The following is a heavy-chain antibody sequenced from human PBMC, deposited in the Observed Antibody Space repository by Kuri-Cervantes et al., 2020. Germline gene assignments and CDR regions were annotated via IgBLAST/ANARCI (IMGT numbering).Heavy chain of an antibody. CDR2: ISYDGSNK. D-gene: IGHD3-22*01. CDR1: ECTFSSYA. V-gene: IGHV3-30*01. Sequence: SLKISGAASECTFSSYAMHWVRQAPGRGLEWVAVISYDGSNKYYADSVKGRFTISRDNSNNTLYLQMNSLRAEDTAVYYCAGNHPYYYDSSGTFDIWGQGTLVTVSS. CDR3: AGNHPYYYDSSGTFDI. J-gene: IGHJ4*02.